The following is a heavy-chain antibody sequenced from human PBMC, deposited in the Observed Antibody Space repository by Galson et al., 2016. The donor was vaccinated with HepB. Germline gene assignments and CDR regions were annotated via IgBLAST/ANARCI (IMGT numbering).Heavy chain of an antibody. CDR3: ARGQKGTYYYYGLDV. V-gene: IGHV1-69*01. D-gene: IGHD3-10*01. CDR2: IIPIFGVP. J-gene: IGHJ6*02. Sequence: GQGLEWMGGIIPIFGVPNYTQKFQGRVTITADESTSTFYLELSSLRSEDTALYYCARGQKGTYYYYGLDVWGQGTTVTVSS.